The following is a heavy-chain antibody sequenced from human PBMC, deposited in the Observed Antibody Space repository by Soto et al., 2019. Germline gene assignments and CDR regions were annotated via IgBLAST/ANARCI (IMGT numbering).Heavy chain of an antibody. CDR3: AKHGYDILTGYYY. CDR2: ISSSSSTI. D-gene: IGHD3-9*01. J-gene: IGHJ4*02. V-gene: IGHV3-48*01. Sequence: GGSLRLSCAASGFTFSSYSMNWVRQAPGKGLEWVSCISSSSSTIYYADSVKGRFTMSRDNSKNTLYLQMNSLRAEDTAVYHCAKHGYDILTGYYYWGQGTLVTVSS. CDR1: GFTFSSYS.